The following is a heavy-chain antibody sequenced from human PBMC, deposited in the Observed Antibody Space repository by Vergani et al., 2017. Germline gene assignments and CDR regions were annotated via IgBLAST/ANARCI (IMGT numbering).Heavy chain of an antibody. CDR2: IYYSGST. V-gene: IGHV4-59*01. J-gene: IGHJ4*02. CDR1: GGSLNSYY. Sequence: QVQLQESGPGLVKPSEILSLTLTVSGGSLNSYYWSWIRPPPGKGLEWIGYIYYSGSTNYNPSLKSRVTISVKTSRNLFSLKLTSVTAADTAVYDCARAPPPGECFDYGSEGGLVSVSS. CDR3: ARAPPPGECFDY.